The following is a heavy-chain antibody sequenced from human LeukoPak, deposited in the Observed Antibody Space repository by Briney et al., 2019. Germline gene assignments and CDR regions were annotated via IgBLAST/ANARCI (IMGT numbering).Heavy chain of an antibody. Sequence: GGSLRLSCAASGFTFSSYAMHWVRQAPGKGLERVAVISYDGSNKYYADSVKGRFTTSRDNSKNTLYLQMNSLRAEDTAVYYCARVRSHYYDSSGYYIDYWGQGTLVTVSS. CDR2: ISYDGSNK. V-gene: IGHV3-30-3*01. D-gene: IGHD3-22*01. J-gene: IGHJ4*02. CDR1: GFTFSSYA. CDR3: ARVRSHYYDSSGYYIDY.